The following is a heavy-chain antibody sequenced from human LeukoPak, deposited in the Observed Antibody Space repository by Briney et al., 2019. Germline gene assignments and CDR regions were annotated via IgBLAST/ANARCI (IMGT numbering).Heavy chain of an antibody. J-gene: IGHJ6*03. CDR1: GGTFSHYA. Sequence: SVTVSLKCSGGTFSHYAISWLRQPPAQGLEWMGGIIPTFGTENYAQKFQGRVTITTDESTNTAYMEQSRRRSDDTAVYYCAREPHYYYYMDVWGKGTTVTVSS. CDR2: IIPTFGTE. CDR3: AREPHYYYYMDV. V-gene: IGHV1-69*05.